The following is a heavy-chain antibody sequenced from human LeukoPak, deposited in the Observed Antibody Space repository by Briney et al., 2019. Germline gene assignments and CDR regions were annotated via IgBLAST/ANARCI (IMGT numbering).Heavy chain of an antibody. Sequence: SVKVSCKASGGTFSSYAISWVRQAPGQGLEWMGRIIPILGIANYAQKFQGRVTITADKSTSTAYMELSSLRSEDTAVYYCASGSSSWDTHFDYWGQGTLVTVSS. CDR2: IIPILGIA. CDR3: ASGSSSWDTHFDY. V-gene: IGHV1-69*04. J-gene: IGHJ4*02. CDR1: GGTFSSYA. D-gene: IGHD6-13*01.